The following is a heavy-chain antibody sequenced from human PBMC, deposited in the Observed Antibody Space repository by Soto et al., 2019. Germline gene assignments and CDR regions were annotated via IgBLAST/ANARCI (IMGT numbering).Heavy chain of an antibody. CDR3: ARAWGGYYDSSGTDAFDI. Sequence: QVQLQESGPGLVKPSQTLSLTCTVSGGSISSGGYYWSWIRQHPGKGLEWIGYIYYSGSTYYNPSLKGRVNLSVGTSKNQFSLKLSSVTAADTAVYYCARAWGGYYDSSGTDAFDIWGQGTMVTVSS. CDR2: IYYSGST. D-gene: IGHD3-22*01. V-gene: IGHV4-31*03. J-gene: IGHJ3*02. CDR1: GGSISSGGYY.